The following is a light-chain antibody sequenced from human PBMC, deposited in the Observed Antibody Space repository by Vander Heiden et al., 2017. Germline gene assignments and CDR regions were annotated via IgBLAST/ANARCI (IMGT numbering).Light chain of an antibody. CDR2: ATS. CDR1: QTISTY. J-gene: IGKJ1*01. Sequence: IQMTQSPSSLSASVGDRVTITCRPSQTISTYVTWYQHKPGQAPKLLIYATSNLQSGAPSRFSGSGSGTEFTLTISSLQPEDFATYYCQQGFKTPWTFGQGTKV. CDR3: QQGFKTPWT. V-gene: IGKV1-39*01.